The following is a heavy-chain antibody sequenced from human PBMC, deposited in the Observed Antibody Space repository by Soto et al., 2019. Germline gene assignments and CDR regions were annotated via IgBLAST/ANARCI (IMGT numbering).Heavy chain of an antibody. J-gene: IGHJ6*02. D-gene: IGHD3-16*01. CDR2: IDSGGDT. Sequence: EVQLVESGGGLIQPGGSLRLSCAASGFTISNNYMTWIRQAPGKGLEWVSLIDSGGDTYYADSVKGRFTLSRDSSKNTLYLQMNSLRAEDTAVYSCARGGSLYYYYGIDVWGQGTTVTVPS. V-gene: IGHV3-53*01. CDR3: ARGGSLYYYYGIDV. CDR1: GFTISNNY.